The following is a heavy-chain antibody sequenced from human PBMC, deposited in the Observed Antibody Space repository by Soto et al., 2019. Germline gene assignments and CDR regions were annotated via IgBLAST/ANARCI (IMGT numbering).Heavy chain of an antibody. J-gene: IGHJ5*02. CDR1: GFTFSSYS. D-gene: IGHD5-18*01. CDR3: ARGLIQLWPFDP. Sequence: EVQLVESGRGLVKPGGSLRLSCAASGFTFSSYSMNWVRQAPGKGLEWVSSISSSSSYIYYADSVKGRFTISRDNAKNSLYLQMNSLRAEDTAVYYCARGLIQLWPFDPWGQGTLVTVSS. V-gene: IGHV3-21*01. CDR2: ISSSSSYI.